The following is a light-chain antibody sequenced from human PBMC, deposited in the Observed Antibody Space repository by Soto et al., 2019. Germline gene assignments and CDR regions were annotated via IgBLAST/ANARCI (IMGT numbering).Light chain of an antibody. CDR2: DVS. V-gene: IGLV2-14*03. CDR3: SSYTTSSSVV. J-gene: IGLJ2*01. CDR1: SSDVGGYDY. Sequence: QSVLTQPASVSGSPGQSITISCTGTSSDVGGYDYVSWYQHHPGKAPKLMIYDVSNRPSGVSNRFSGSKSANTASLTISGLQAADEADYYCSSYTTSSSVVFGGGTK.